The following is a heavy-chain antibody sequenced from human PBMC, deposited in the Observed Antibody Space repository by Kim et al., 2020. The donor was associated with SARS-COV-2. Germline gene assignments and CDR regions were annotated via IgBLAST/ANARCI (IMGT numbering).Heavy chain of an antibody. V-gene: IGHV3-74*01. D-gene: IGHD3-9*01. J-gene: IGHJ6*02. CDR3: ARVFTDNAMDV. CDR2: T. Sequence: TSSADSVKGRLTISRDNAKNTLYLQMNSLRAEDTAVYYCARVFTDNAMDVWGRGTTVTVSS.